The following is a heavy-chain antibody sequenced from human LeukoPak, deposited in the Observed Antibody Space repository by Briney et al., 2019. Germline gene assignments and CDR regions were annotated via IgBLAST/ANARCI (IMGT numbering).Heavy chain of an antibody. J-gene: IGHJ4*02. CDR1: GITFSSYW. CDR3: AAGANSDY. D-gene: IGHD4/OR15-4a*01. CDR2: IKEDGSEK. Sequence: PGGSLRLSYAASGITFSSYWMSWVRQAPGKGLELVANIKEDGSEKYYVDSVKGRFTISRDNAKNSLYLQMNSLRAEDTAVYYCAAGANSDYWGQGTLVTVSS. V-gene: IGHV3-7*01.